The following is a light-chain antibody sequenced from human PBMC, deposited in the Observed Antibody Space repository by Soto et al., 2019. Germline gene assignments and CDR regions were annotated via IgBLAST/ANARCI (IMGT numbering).Light chain of an antibody. CDR3: QQYNSYPIT. CDR2: KAS. CDR1: QSISSW. V-gene: IGKV1-5*03. J-gene: IGKJ5*01. Sequence: DTQMTQFPSTLSASLGDRVTITCRASQSISSWLAWYQQKPGKVPNLLMYKASSLETGVPSRFSGSGSGTEFTLTINNLQPDDFGTYFCQQYNSYPITFGQGTRLEIK.